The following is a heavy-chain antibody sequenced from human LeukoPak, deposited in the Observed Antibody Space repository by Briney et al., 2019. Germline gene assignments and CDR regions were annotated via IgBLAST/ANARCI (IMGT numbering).Heavy chain of an antibody. J-gene: IGHJ5*02. CDR1: GGSISSGSYY. CDR3: ARDHVNWGNWFDP. D-gene: IGHD7-27*01. CDR2: IYYSGST. Sequence: SETLSLTCTVSGGSISSGSYYWGWIRQPPGKGLEWIGSIYYSGSTYYNPSLKSRVTISVDTSKNQFSLKLSSVTAADTAVYYCARDHVNWGNWFDPWGQGTLVTVSS. V-gene: IGHV4-39*07.